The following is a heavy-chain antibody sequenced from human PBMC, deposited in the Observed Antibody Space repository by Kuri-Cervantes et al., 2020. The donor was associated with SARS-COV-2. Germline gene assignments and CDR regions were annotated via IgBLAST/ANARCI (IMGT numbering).Heavy chain of an antibody. CDR2: IYHSGST. V-gene: IGHV4-38-2*01. CDR3: AKAPSGYFDY. D-gene: IGHD6-6*01. CDR1: GYSIRSGYY. J-gene: IGHJ4*02. Sequence: SQTLSLTCAVSGYSIRSGYYWGWIRQPPGKGLEWIGSIYHSGSTNYNPSLKSRVTISVDTSKNQFSLKLSSVTAADTAVYYCAKAPSGYFDYWGQGTLVTVSS.